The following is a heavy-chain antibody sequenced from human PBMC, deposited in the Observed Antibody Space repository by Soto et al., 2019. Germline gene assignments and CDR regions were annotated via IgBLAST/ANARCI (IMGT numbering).Heavy chain of an antibody. CDR2: IIPILGIA. J-gene: IGHJ4*02. CDR1: GGTFSSYT. CDR3: ASATTSIAARQGFDY. D-gene: IGHD6-6*01. V-gene: IGHV1-69*02. Sequence: QVQLVQSGAEVKKPGSSVKVSCKASGGTFSSYTISWVRQAPGQGLEWMGRIIPILGIANYAQKFQDRVTITADKSTTTAYMELSSLRSEDTALYYCASATTSIAARQGFDYWGQGTLVTVSS.